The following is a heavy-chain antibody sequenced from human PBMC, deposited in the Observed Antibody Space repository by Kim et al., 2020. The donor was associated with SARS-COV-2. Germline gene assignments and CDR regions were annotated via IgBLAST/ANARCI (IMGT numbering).Heavy chain of an antibody. Sequence: SETLSLTCAVYGGSFCGYYWSWIRQPPGKGLEWIGEINHSGSTNYNPSLKSRVTISVDTSKNQFSLKLSSVTAADTAVYYCARGVNYGSGNWYFDLWGRGTLVTVSS. J-gene: IGHJ2*01. D-gene: IGHD3-10*01. V-gene: IGHV4-34*01. CDR1: GGSFCGYY. CDR3: ARGVNYGSGNWYFDL. CDR2: INHSGST.